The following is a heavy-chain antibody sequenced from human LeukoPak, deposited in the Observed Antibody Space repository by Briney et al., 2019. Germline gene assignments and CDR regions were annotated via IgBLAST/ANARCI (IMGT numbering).Heavy chain of an antibody. V-gene: IGHV1-69*13. Sequence: SVKVSCKASGGTFSSYAISWVRQAPGQGLEWMGGIIPIFGTANYAQKFQGRVTITADESTSTAYMELSSLRSEDTAVYYCARDQGYYDSSGYYSHDAFDIWGQGTMVTVSS. CDR2: IIPIFGTA. CDR1: GGTFSSYA. CDR3: ARDQGYYDSSGYYSHDAFDI. J-gene: IGHJ3*02. D-gene: IGHD3-22*01.